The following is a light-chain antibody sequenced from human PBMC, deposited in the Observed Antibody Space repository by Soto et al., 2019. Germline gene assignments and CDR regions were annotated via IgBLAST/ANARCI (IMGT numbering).Light chain of an antibody. J-gene: IGKJ2*01. V-gene: IGKV3-20*01. CDR3: HKYGSSPPYT. CDR1: QSVSSSY. CDR2: GAS. Sequence: EIVLTQSPGTLSLSPGERATLSCRASQSVSSSYLAWYQQKPGQAPRLLIYGASSRATGIPDRFSGSGSGKDFTLTISRLEPEDFAVYYCHKYGSSPPYTFGQGTKLEIK.